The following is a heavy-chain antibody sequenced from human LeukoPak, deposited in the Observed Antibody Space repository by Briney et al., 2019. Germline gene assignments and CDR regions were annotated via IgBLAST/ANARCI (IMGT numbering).Heavy chain of an antibody. CDR3: ARAKYCSSTNCYQGAFDI. CDR2: IYYSGST. J-gene: IGHJ3*02. CDR1: GGSISSSGYY. Sequence: SETLSLTCTVSGGSISSSGYYWGWIRQPPGKGLEWIGSIYYSGSTYYNPSLKSRVTISVDTSKNQFSLKLSSVTAADTAVYYCARAKYCSSTNCYQGAFDIWGQGTMVTVSS. D-gene: IGHD2-2*01. V-gene: IGHV4-39*07.